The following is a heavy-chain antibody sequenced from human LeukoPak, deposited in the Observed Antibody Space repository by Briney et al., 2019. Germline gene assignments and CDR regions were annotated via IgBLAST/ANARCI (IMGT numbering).Heavy chain of an antibody. CDR2: FYTSGSA. Sequence: PSETLSLTCTVSGYSISSSYWSWIRQPAGKGLEWIGCFYTSGSANYNPSLKSRVSMSVDTSKNQLSLKLTSVTAADTAVYYCARGGGASPSDYWGQGILVTVSS. V-gene: IGHV4-4*07. CDR3: ARGGGASPSDY. D-gene: IGHD2-2*01. CDR1: GYSISSSY. J-gene: IGHJ4*02.